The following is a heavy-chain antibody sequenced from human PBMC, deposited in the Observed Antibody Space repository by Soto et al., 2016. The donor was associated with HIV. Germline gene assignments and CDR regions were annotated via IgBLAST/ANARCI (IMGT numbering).Heavy chain of an antibody. V-gene: IGHV1-2*02. CDR3: ARGAAGGSGAGNAFDV. Sequence: QVQLVQSGAEVKKPGASVKVSCKTSGYTFTAYYMQWVRQAPGQGLEWMGWINPNSGGTKYAQKFQGRVTMTRDTSITNLYMELSSLTSGDSAIYYCARGAAGGSGAGNAFDVWAKGHWSPSLQ. D-gene: IGHD3-10*01. J-gene: IGHJ3*01. CDR1: GYTFTAYY. CDR2: INPNSGGT.